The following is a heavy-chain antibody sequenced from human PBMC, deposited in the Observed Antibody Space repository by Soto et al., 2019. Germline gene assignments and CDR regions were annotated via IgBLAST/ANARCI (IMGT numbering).Heavy chain of an antibody. CDR1: GFTFSMYW. D-gene: IGHD2-15*01. V-gene: IGHV3-7*03. J-gene: IGHJ3*02. Sequence: EVQLVESGGGSVQPGESLRLSCLASGFTFSMYWMSWVRQAPGKGLEWVARIKQDGGEKYYVDSVKGRFTISRDNSKNTLYLQVDSLTGADTAVYFCASAKAVVVAPLDIWGQGTMVTVSS. CDR3: ASAKAVVVAPLDI. CDR2: IKQDGGEK.